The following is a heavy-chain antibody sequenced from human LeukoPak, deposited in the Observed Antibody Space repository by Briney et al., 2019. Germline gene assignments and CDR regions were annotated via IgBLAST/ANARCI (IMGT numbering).Heavy chain of an antibody. CDR2: ISGSGGST. Sequence: GGSLRLSCAASGFTFSSYAMSWVRQAPGKGLEWVSAISGSGGSTYYADSVKGRLTISRDNAKNSLYLQMNSLRAEDTAVYYCARATTVTPMDVWGKGTTVTVSS. CDR3: ARATTVTPMDV. D-gene: IGHD4-11*01. V-gene: IGHV3-23*01. J-gene: IGHJ6*04. CDR1: GFTFSSYA.